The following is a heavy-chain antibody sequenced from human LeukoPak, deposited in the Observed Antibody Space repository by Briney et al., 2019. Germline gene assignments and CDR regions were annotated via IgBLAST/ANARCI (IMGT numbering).Heavy chain of an antibody. D-gene: IGHD1-26*01. CDR2: IKSKTDGGTT. CDR1: VFTFSNAW. J-gene: IGHJ4*02. Sequence: GRSLRLSCAASVFTFSNAWMSWVRQAPGKGLEWVGRIKSKTDGGTTDYAAPVKGRFTISRDDSKNTLYLQMNSLKTEDTAVYYCTTLSSIVGATSLDYWGQGTLVTVSS. CDR3: TTLSSIVGATSLDY. V-gene: IGHV3-15*01.